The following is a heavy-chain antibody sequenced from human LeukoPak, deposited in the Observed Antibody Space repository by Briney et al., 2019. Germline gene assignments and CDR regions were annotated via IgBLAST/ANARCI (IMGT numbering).Heavy chain of an antibody. D-gene: IGHD3-10*01. J-gene: IGHJ4*02. CDR1: GFTFSSYE. CDR2: ISSSGSTI. V-gene: IGHV3-48*03. CDR3: ARDDGLHTVDF. Sequence: GGSLRLSCAASGFTFSSYEMNWVRQAPGKGLEWVSYISSSGSTIYYADSVKGRFTISRDNAKNSLYLQVNSLRAEDTAVYYCARDDGLHTVDFWGQGTLVTVSS.